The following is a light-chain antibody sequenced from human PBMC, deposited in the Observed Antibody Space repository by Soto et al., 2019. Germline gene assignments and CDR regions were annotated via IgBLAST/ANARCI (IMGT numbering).Light chain of an antibody. CDR1: QSVTSN. CDR3: QQYGHWPGS. V-gene: IGKV3-15*01. J-gene: IGKJ2*03. CDR2: AAS. Sequence: ELVMTQSPATLSVSPGGRATLSCRASQSVTSNLAWYQQKPGQPPRLLIYAASTRATGIPARFSGRGSGTDFTLTISSLQSEDCAVYFCQQYGHWPGSFGQGTKLQIK.